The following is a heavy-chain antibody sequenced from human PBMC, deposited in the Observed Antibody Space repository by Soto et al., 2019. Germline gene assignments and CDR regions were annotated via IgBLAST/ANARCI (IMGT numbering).Heavy chain of an antibody. V-gene: IGHV4-34*01. CDR3: ARPQCTNCVCYIGNDAFDI. CDR1: GGSFSGYY. J-gene: IGHJ3*02. Sequence: QVQLQQWGAGLLKPSETLSLTCAVYGGSFSGYYWSWIRQPPGKGLEWIGEINHSGSTNYNPSLKSRVTISIDTSKNQFSLKLSSVTAADTAVYYCARPQCTNCVCYIGNDAFDIWGQGTMVTVSS. D-gene: IGHD2-8*01. CDR2: INHSGST.